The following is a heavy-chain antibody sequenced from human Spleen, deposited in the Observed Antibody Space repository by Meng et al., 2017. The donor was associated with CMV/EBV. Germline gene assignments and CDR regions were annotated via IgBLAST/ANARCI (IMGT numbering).Heavy chain of an antibody. CDR3: ATQYYYGSGGFYPFDP. J-gene: IGHJ5*02. D-gene: IGHD3-10*01. Sequence: SETLSLTCTVSGGSIRSSSYYWGWIRQPPGKGLEWIGSIYYSGKTYYNPSLKSRVTIFVDRSKNQFSLQLTSVTAADTAVYYCATQYYYGSGGFYPFDPWGQGTRVTVSS. CDR2: IYYSGKT. CDR1: GGSIRSSSYY. V-gene: IGHV4-39*01.